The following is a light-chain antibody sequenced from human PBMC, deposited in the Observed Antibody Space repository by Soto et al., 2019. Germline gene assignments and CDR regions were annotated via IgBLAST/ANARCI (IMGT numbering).Light chain of an antibody. V-gene: IGKV1-5*03. Sequence: DIQMTQSPSTLPASVGDRVAITCRASQSISSWLAWYQQKPGKAPKLLIYKASSLESGVPSRFSGSGSGTEFTLTISTLPPDDFATYYCQQYNSYSWTFGQGTKV. CDR3: QQYNSYSWT. CDR2: KAS. J-gene: IGKJ1*01. CDR1: QSISSW.